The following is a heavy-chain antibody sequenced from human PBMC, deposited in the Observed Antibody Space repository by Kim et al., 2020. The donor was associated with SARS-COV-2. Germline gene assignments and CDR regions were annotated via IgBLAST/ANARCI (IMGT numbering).Heavy chain of an antibody. CDR1: GFTLSGST. D-gene: IGHD6-19*01. CDR3: ARVNPIAGGWYDAFDI. Sequence: GGSLRLSCAASGFTLSGSTVHWVRQASGKGLEWVGRIRSKANSYATAYAASVKNRFTISRDESKNTAYLQMNSLKTEDTAVYYCARVNPIAGGWYDAFDIWGQGTMGTVSS. CDR2: IRSKANSYAT. V-gene: IGHV3-73*01. J-gene: IGHJ3*02.